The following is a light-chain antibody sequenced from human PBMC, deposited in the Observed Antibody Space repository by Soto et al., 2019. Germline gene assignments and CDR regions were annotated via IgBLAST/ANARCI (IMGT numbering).Light chain of an antibody. J-gene: IGLJ1*01. CDR2: AVS. CDR1: SSDVGNYDY. V-gene: IGLV2-14*03. CDR3: TSYTPSSTYV. Sequence: QSALTQPASVSGSPGQSITISCTGTSSDVGNYDYVSWYQHYPGKAPKLMIYAVSRRPSGVSNRFSGSKSGNTASLTISGLQAEDEADYYCTSYTPSSTYVFGTGTKLTVL.